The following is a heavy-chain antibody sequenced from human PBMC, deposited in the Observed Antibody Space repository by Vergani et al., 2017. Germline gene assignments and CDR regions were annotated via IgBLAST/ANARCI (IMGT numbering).Heavy chain of an antibody. CDR2: ISGSGGST. V-gene: IGHV3-23*01. J-gene: IGHJ6*02. CDR3: AKVYYYGSGRGMDV. D-gene: IGHD3-10*01. CDR1: GFTFSSYA. Sequence: EVQLFESGGGLVQPGGSLRLSCAASGFTFSSYAMSWVRQAPGKGLEWVSAISGSGGSTFYADSVKGRFTISRDNSKNTLYLQMNSLRXEDTAVYYCAKVYYYGSGRGMDVWGQGTTVTVSS.